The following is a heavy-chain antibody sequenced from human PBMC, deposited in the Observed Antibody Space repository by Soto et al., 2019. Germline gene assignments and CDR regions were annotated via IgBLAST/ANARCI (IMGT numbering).Heavy chain of an antibody. J-gene: IGHJ4*02. CDR2: ISSSSYI. CDR3: ARVPSKATTIFGVVENY. Sequence: GGSLRLSCAASGFTFSSYSMNWVRQAPGKGLEWVSSISSSSYIYYADSVKGRFTISRDNAKNSLYLQMNSLRAEDTAVYYCARVPSKATTIFGVVENYWGQGTLVTVSS. CDR1: GFTFSSYS. V-gene: IGHV3-21*01. D-gene: IGHD3-3*01.